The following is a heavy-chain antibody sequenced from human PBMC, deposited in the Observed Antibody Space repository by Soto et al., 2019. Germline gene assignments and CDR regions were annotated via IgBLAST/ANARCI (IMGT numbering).Heavy chain of an antibody. V-gene: IGHV4-59*01. Sequence: PSETLSLTCTVSGGSMRSNDWSWIWQPPGKGLEWIGFIHYSGSTNYNPSLKGRVTMSVDTSKNQFSLKLSSVTAADTAVYYCAREIDYYGSGSYRDNWFDPWGQGTLVTVSS. D-gene: IGHD3-10*01. CDR1: GGSMRSND. J-gene: IGHJ5*02. CDR3: AREIDYYGSGSYRDNWFDP. CDR2: IHYSGST.